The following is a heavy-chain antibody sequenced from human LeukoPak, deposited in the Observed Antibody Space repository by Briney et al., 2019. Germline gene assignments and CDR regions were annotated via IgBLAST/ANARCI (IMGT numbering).Heavy chain of an antibody. CDR1: GYTFTSYG. V-gene: IGHV1-18*01. J-gene: IGHJ6*02. Sequence: SVKVSCKASGYTFTSYGIIGARQAPGQGREGMGWISAYNGHTNYAQKLQGRVTMTTDPSTSTAYMELRSLRSDDTAVYYCARAQVYDFWSGYYYSKTQNGMDVWGQGTTVTVSS. CDR2: ISAYNGHT. D-gene: IGHD3-3*01. CDR3: ARAQVYDFWSGYYYSKTQNGMDV.